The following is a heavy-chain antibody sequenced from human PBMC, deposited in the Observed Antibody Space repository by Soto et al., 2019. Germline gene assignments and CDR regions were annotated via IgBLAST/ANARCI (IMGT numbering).Heavy chain of an antibody. CDR2: VIPKIGSA. Sequence: QVHLEQSGAEVKRPGSSVQVSCKTSGGPFSSYAVSWVRQAPGQGLEWVGGVIPKIGSASYAQKFQDRVKITADLSTNVVSLDMTNLKPEDTAVFYCVRGGGQLWNLIDNWGQGTLVTVSS. CDR3: VRGGGQLWNLIDN. D-gene: IGHD3-16*01. J-gene: IGHJ4*02. V-gene: IGHV1-69*01. CDR1: GGPFSSYA.